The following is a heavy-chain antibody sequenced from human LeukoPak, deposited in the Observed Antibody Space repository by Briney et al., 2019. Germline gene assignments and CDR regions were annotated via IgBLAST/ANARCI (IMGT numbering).Heavy chain of an antibody. CDR1: GGSISSSSYY. J-gene: IGHJ5*02. CDR3: ARDSSLAYNWFDP. Sequence: SETLSLTCTVSGGSISSSSYYWGWIRQPPGKGLEWIGSIYYSGSTYYNPSLKSRVTISVDTSKNQFSLKLSSVTAADTAVYYCARDSSLAYNWFDPWGQGTLVTVSS. CDR2: IYYSGST. V-gene: IGHV4-39*07.